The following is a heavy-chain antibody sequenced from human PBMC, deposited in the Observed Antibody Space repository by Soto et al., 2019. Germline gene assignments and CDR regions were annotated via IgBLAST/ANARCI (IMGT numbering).Heavy chain of an antibody. J-gene: IGHJ6*02. CDR1: GYTFTSYY. D-gene: IGHD6-13*01. V-gene: IGHV1-46*01. Sequence: ASVKVSCKASGYTFTSYYMHWVRQAPGQGLEWMGIINPSGGSTNYAQKFQGRVTITGDASTSTAYMELSSLRSEDTAVYYCAINDIAAAGTYYYCGMDVWGQGTTVTVSS. CDR2: INPSGGST. CDR3: AINDIAAAGTYYYCGMDV.